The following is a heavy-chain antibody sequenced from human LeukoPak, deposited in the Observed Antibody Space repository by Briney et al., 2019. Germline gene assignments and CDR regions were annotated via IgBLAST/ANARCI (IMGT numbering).Heavy chain of an antibody. J-gene: IGHJ4*02. CDR3: ARAVVAATWGAPLCDY. Sequence: GASVKVSCKASGYTFTSYYMHWVRQAPGQGLEWMGIINPSGGSTSYAQKFQGRVTMTTDTYTSTAYMELRSLRSDDTAVYYCARAVVAATWGAPLCDYWGQGTLVTVSS. D-gene: IGHD2-15*01. CDR1: GYTFTSYY. CDR2: INPSGGST. V-gene: IGHV1-46*01.